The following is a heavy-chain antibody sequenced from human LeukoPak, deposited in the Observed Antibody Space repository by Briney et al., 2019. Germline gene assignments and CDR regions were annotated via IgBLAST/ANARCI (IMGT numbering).Heavy chain of an antibody. CDR3: ARDRALSRRGYSYGY. J-gene: IGHJ4*02. CDR2: FDPEDGET. Sequence: ASVKVSCKVSGYTLTELSMHWVRQAPGKGLEWMGGFDPEDGETIYAQKFQGRVTMTTDTSTSTAYMELRSLRSDDTAVYYCARDRALSRRGYSYGYWGQGTLVTVSS. V-gene: IGHV1-24*01. D-gene: IGHD5-18*01. CDR1: GYTLTELS.